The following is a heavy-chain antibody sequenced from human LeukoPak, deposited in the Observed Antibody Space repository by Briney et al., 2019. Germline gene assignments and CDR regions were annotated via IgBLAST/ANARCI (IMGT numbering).Heavy chain of an antibody. V-gene: IGHV3-23*01. D-gene: IGHD6-13*01. Sequence: PGGSLRLSCAASGFTFSSYAMSWVRQAPGKGLEWVSAISGSGGSIYYADSVKGRFTISRDNSKNTLYLQMNSLRAEDTAVYYCAKSPRDSSSWYVSFWGQGTLVTVSS. CDR3: AKSPRDSSSWYVSF. CDR2: ISGSGGSI. J-gene: IGHJ4*02. CDR1: GFTFSSYA.